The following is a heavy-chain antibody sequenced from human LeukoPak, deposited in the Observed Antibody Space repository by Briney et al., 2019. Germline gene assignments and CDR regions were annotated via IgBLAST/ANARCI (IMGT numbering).Heavy chain of an antibody. CDR1: GGSFSGYY. D-gene: IGHD4-17*01. V-gene: IGHV4-34*01. CDR2: INHSGST. J-gene: IGHJ4*02. Sequence: SSETLSLTCAVYGGSFSGYYWSWIRQPPGKGPEWIGEINHSGSTNYNPALKSRVTISVDTSKNQFSLKLSSVTAADTAVYYCARDFYDYDDYGYYFDSWGQGTLVTVSS. CDR3: ARDFYDYDDYGYYFDS.